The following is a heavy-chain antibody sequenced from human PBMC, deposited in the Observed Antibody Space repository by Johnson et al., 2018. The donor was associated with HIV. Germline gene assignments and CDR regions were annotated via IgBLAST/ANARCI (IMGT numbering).Heavy chain of an antibody. CDR2: ISYDGSNK. J-gene: IGHJ3*02. CDR1: GFTFSSYA. CDR3: TTDVPGGPYYNAFDI. D-gene: IGHD1-26*01. Sequence: QVQLVESGGGVVQPGKSLRLSCAASGFTFSSYAMYWVRQAPGKGLEWVAVISYDGSNKYYADSVKGRFTISRDNSKNTLYLQMNSLKTEDTALYYCTTDVPGGPYYNAFDIWGQGTMVTVSS. V-gene: IGHV3-30-3*01.